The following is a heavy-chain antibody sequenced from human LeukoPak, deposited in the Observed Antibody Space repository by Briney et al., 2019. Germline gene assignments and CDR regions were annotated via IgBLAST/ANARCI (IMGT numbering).Heavy chain of an antibody. CDR1: GGSISSYY. CDR2: IYYSGST. V-gene: IGHV4-59*12. Sequence: SETLSLTCTVSGGSISSYYWSWIRQPPGKGLEWIGYIYYSGSTNYNPSLKSRVTISVDTSKNQFSLKLSSVTAADTAVYYCGGSAAHYYYMDVWGKGTTVTVSS. CDR3: GGSAAHYYYMDV. J-gene: IGHJ6*03. D-gene: IGHD2-2*01.